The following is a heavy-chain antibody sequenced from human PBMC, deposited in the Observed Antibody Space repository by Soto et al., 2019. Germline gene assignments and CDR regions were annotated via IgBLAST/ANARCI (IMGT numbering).Heavy chain of an antibody. J-gene: IGHJ4*02. D-gene: IGHD2-2*01. Sequence: PGGSLILSWAAYGFTFSSYFMHWVRQAPGKGLEWVAVIWYDGSNKYYADSVKGRFTISRDNSKNTLYLQMNSLRAEDTAVYYCARAEDIVVVPAAINDYWGQGTLVTVSS. CDR2: IWYDGSNK. V-gene: IGHV3-33*01. CDR3: ARAEDIVVVPAAINDY. CDR1: GFTFSSYF.